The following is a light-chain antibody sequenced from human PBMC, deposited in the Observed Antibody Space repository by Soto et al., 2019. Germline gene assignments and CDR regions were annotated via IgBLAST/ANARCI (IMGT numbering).Light chain of an antibody. V-gene: IGKV3-11*01. CDR1: QTVTSY. J-gene: IGKJ2*01. Sequence: EIVLTQSPGTLSLSPGETATLSCRASQTVTSYFAWYQQKPGQAPRLLIYGASSRATGIPDRFSGSGSGTDFTLTISSLEPEDFAVYYCQQRSNWPPYTFGQGTKLEIK. CDR3: QQRSNWPPYT. CDR2: GAS.